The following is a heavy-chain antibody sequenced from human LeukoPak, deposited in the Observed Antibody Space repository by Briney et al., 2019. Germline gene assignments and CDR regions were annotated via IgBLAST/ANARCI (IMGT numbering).Heavy chain of an antibody. V-gene: IGHV3-20*01. CDR3: ARGLDIVVVPAAIYYYYMDV. CDR2: INWNGGST. Sequence: PGGSLRLSCAASGFTFDDYGMSWVRQAPGKGLEWVSGINWNGGSTGYADSVKGRFTISRDNAKNSLYLQMNSLRAEDTALYHCARGLDIVVVPAAIYYYYMDVWGKGTTVTVSS. CDR1: GFTFDDYG. J-gene: IGHJ6*03. D-gene: IGHD2-2*01.